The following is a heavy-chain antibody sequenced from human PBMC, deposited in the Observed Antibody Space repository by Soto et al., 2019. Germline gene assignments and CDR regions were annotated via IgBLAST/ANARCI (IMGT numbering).Heavy chain of an antibody. J-gene: IGHJ3*02. D-gene: IGHD4-17*01. V-gene: IGHV1-69*02. CDR1: GGTFSSYT. Sequence: ASVKVSCKASGGTFSSYTISWVRQAPGQGLEWMGRIIPILGIANYEQKFQGRVTITADKSTSTAYMELSSLRSEDTAVYYCARAGYGDHYDAFDIWGQGTMVTVSS. CDR3: ARAGYGDHYDAFDI. CDR2: IIPILGIA.